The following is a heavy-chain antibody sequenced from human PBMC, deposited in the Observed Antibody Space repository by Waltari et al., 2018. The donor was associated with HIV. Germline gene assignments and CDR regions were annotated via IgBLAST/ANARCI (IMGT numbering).Heavy chain of an antibody. Sequence: QLQLVQTGSELKAHGASVKVSCEAEGNTFTTYGINWVRQAPGQGLEWMGWINTMTGNPTYAQGFTGRFVFSLDTSVTSAYLQITSLRSEDTAVYYCGRSPGRSVDYWGQGTLVTVFS. D-gene: IGHD3-10*01. J-gene: IGHJ4*02. CDR3: GRSPGRSVDY. CDR1: GNTFTTYG. CDR2: INTMTGNP. V-gene: IGHV7-4-1*02.